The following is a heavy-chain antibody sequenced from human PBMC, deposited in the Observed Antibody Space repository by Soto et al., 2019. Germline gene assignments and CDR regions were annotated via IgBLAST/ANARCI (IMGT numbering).Heavy chain of an antibody. CDR2: IYHSGST. CDR3: ARDFVGSGYDRRSYYFDY. V-gene: IGHV4-38-2*02. J-gene: IGHJ4*02. Sequence: ASETLSLTCAVSGYSISSGYYWGWIRQPPGKGLEWIGSIYHSGSTYYNPSLKSRVTISVDTSKNQFSLKLSSVTAADTAVYYCARDFVGSGYDRRSYYFDYWGQGTLVTVSS. CDR1: GYSISSGYY. D-gene: IGHD5-12*01.